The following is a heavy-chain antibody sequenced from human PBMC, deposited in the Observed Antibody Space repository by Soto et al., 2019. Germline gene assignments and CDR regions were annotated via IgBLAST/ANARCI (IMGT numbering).Heavy chain of an antibody. V-gene: IGHV4-30-2*01. CDR1: GGSISSGGYS. J-gene: IGHJ4*02. D-gene: IGHD4-4*01. CDR3: ARVRMTTTLDY. Sequence: PSETLSVTCAVSGGSISSGGYSWSWIRQPPGKGLEWIGYIYHSGSTYYNPSLKSRVTISVDRSKNQFSLKLSSVTAADTAVYYCARVRMTTTLDYWGQGTLVTVSS. CDR2: IYHSGST.